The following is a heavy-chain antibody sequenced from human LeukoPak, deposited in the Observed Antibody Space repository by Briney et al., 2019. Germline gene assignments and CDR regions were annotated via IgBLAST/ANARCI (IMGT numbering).Heavy chain of an antibody. D-gene: IGHD3-10*01. J-gene: IGHJ6*03. CDR2: IKPDGSEK. CDR1: GFTFSSYW. Sequence: GGSLRLSCAASGFTFSSYWMTWVRQAPGKGLEWVAHIKPDGSEKYYVDSVKGRFTISRDNAKNSLYVQMNSLRAEDTAVYYCARGHRNTMVRGVIRYYYMDVWGKGTTVTISS. CDR3: ARGHRNTMVRGVIRYYYMDV. V-gene: IGHV3-7*01.